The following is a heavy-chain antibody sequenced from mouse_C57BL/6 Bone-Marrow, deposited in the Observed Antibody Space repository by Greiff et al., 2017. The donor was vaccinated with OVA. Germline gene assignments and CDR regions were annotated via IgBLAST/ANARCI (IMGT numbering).Heavy chain of an antibody. CDR2: INPNYGTT. Sequence: EVQLQQSGPELVKPGASVKISCKASGYSFTDYNMNWVKQSNGKSLEWIGVINPNYGTTSYNQKFKGKATLTVDQSSSTAYMQLNSLTSEDSAVYYCAREGFPHYYGSSSGFAYWGQGTLVTVSA. CDR1: GYSFTDYN. D-gene: IGHD1-1*01. V-gene: IGHV1-39*01. CDR3: AREGFPHYYGSSSGFAY. J-gene: IGHJ3*01.